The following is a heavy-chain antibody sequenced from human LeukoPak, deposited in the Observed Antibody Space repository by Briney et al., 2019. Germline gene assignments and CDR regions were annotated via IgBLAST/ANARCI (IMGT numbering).Heavy chain of an antibody. D-gene: IGHD1-26*01. CDR2: INTNTGNP. Sequence: GASVKVSCKASGYTFTSYAMNWVRQAPGQGLEWMGWINTNTGNPTYAQGFTGRFVFSLDTSVSTAYLQISSLKAEDTAVYYCARAFLWELPYAFDIWGQGTMVTVSS. J-gene: IGHJ3*02. CDR1: GYTFTSYA. CDR3: ARAFLWELPYAFDI. V-gene: IGHV7-4-1*02.